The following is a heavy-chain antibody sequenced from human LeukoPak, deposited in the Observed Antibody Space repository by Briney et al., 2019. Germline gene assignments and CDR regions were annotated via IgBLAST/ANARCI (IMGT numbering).Heavy chain of an antibody. CDR1: GGSFSGYY. J-gene: IGHJ6*02. Sequence: SETLSLTCAVYGGSFSGYYWSWIRRPPGKGLEWIGEINHSGSTNYNPSLKSRVTISVDTSKNQFSLKLSSVTAADTAVYYCARVVPAARGVHYYYGMDVWGQGTTVTVSS. CDR2: INHSGST. V-gene: IGHV4-34*01. CDR3: ARVVPAARGVHYYYGMDV. D-gene: IGHD2-2*01.